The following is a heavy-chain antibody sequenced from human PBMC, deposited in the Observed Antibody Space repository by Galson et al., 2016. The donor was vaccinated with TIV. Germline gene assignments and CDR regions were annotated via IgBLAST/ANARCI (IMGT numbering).Heavy chain of an antibody. CDR3: AKDRGSGWYENWFDP. CDR2: ISGSGGRT. D-gene: IGHD6-19*01. CDR1: GFTFSNYA. V-gene: IGHV3-23*01. Sequence: LRLSCAASGFTFSNYAIDWVRQAPGKGLEWVSVISGSGGRTSYADSVKGRFTVSRDNSKNTLYLQMNSLRGDDTATYYCAKDRGSGWYENWFDPWGQGTLVTVSS. J-gene: IGHJ5*02.